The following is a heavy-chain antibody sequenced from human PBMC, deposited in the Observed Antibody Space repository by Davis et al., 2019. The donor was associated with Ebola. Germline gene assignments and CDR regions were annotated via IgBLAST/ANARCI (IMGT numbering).Heavy chain of an antibody. D-gene: IGHD2-2*01. J-gene: IGHJ6*02. Sequence: GGSLRLSCAASGFTFTSYWMSWVRQAPGKGLEWVANIKQDGSEKYYVDSVKGRFTISRDNAKNSLYLQMNSLRAEDTAVYYCARHIVVVPAAMFYYNYGMDVWGQGTTVTVSS. CDR1: GFTFTSYW. V-gene: IGHV3-7*01. CDR3: ARHIVVVPAAMFYYNYGMDV. CDR2: IKQDGSEK.